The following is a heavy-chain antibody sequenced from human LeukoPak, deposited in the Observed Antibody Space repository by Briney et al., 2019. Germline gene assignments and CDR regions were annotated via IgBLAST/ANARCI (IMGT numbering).Heavy chain of an antibody. CDR1: GYTFTSYH. D-gene: IGHD3-10*01. CDR2: INPSGGST. V-gene: IGHV1-46*01. CDR3: VSGLWFGELEDDY. J-gene: IGHJ4*02. Sequence: ASVKVSCKASGYTFTSYHMHWVRQAPGQGLEWMGIINPSGGSTSYAQKFQGRVSLTRDTSTSTVYMELSSLRSEDTAVYYCVSGLWFGELEDDYWGQGTLVTVSS.